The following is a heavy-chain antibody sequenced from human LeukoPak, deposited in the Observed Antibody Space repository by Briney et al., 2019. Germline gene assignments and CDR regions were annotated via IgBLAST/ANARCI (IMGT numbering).Heavy chain of an antibody. D-gene: IGHD5-12*01. CDR1: GFTFSSYE. V-gene: IGHV3-48*03. J-gene: IGHJ4*02. CDR3: ARADSGYDSGY. CDR2: ISSSGSTI. Sequence: GGSLRLSCAASGFTFSSYEMNWVRQAPGKGLEWVSYISSSGSTIYYADSVKGRFTISRDNAKNSLYLQMNSLRAEDTAVYYCARADSGYDSGYWGQGTLVTVSS.